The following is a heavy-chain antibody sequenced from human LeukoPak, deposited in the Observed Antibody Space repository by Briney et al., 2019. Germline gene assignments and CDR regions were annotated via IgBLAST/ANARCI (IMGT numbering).Heavy chain of an antibody. Sequence: GGSLRLSCAASGFTVSNNYMSWVRQAPGKGLEWVSVIYSGGYTYYADSVKGRFTISRDNSKNTLYLEMSSLRAEDTAVYYCARGLLWFGEGVANMDVWGKGTTVTISS. V-gene: IGHV3-53*05. CDR3: ARGLLWFGEGVANMDV. CDR2: IYSGGYT. D-gene: IGHD3-10*01. J-gene: IGHJ6*03. CDR1: GFTVSNNY.